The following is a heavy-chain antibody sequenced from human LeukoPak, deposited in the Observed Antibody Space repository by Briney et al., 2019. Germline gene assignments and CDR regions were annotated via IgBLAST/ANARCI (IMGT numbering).Heavy chain of an antibody. CDR2: IYPGNSDT. D-gene: IGHD2-21*02. J-gene: IGHJ3*02. CDR3: AKFLSRVVTPRDAFDI. V-gene: IGHV5-51*01. CDR1: GYIFSRYW. Sequence: GESLKISCQGSGYIFSRYWIGWVRQMPGKGLEWMGIIYPGNSDTRYSPSFQGQVTISADKSIDTAYLQWTSLKASDTAMYYCAKFLSRVVTPRDAFDIWGQGTMVTVSS.